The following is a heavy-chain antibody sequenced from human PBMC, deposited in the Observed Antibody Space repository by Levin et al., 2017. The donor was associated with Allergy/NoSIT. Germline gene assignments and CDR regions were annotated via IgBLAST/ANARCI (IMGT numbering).Heavy chain of an antibody. V-gene: IGHV4-39*01. CDR1: SGSISSSSHY. CDR2: IYYSGST. Sequence: PSETLSLTCTVSSGSISSSSHYWGWMRQPPGKGLEWIGSIYYSGSTYYNPSLKSRVTISVDTSKNQFSLKLSSVTAADTAVYYCARRNHYDYYMDVWGKGTTVTVSS. CDR3: ARRNHYDYYMDV. J-gene: IGHJ6*03.